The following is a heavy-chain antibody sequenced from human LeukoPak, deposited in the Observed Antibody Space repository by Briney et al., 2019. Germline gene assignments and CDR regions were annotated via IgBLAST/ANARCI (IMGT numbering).Heavy chain of an antibody. Sequence: PSETLSLTCTTSGVSINSYWIWIRHPAANGLEWIGRISGSGTITYNPALQSRLSISIDTSKNQFSLKLMSVTAADTAVYYCARDSGTTGEVKFDPWGQGTLVTVSS. CDR3: ARDSGTTGEVKFDP. CDR2: ISGSGTI. V-gene: IGHV4-4*07. D-gene: IGHD1-7*01. J-gene: IGHJ5*02. CDR1: GVSINSY.